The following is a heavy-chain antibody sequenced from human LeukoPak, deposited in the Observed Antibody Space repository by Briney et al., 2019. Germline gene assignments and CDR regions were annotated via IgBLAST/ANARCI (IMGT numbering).Heavy chain of an antibody. V-gene: IGHV1-2*02. CDR1: GYTLTGYY. J-gene: IGHJ4*02. D-gene: IGHD3-3*01. CDR3: ARVSLFFGVVPFDY. CDR2: INPNSGGT. Sequence: ASVKVSCKASGYTLTGYYMHWVRQAPGQGLEWMGWINPNSGGTNYAQKFQGRVTMTRDTSISTAYMELSRLRSDDTAVYYCARVSLFFGVVPFDYWGQGTLVTVSS.